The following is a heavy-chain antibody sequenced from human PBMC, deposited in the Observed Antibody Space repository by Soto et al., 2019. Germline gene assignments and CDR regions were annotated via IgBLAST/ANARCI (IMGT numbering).Heavy chain of an antibody. CDR2: ISASSTYI. Sequence: EVHLVESGGGLVKPGGSLRLSCAASGFTFGSYAMNWVRQAPGKGLEWVASISASSTYIYYADSVRGRFTISRDNAKNSLFLQVDSLRAEDTAVYYCARDVATGAYDEVDFWGQGTLVTVSS. J-gene: IGHJ4*02. D-gene: IGHD5-12*01. CDR1: GFTFGSYA. CDR3: ARDVATGAYDEVDF. V-gene: IGHV3-21*01.